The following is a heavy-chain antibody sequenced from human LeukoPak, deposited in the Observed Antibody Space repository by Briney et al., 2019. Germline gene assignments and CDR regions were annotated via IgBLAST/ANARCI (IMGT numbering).Heavy chain of an antibody. CDR1: GFTFRKYN. CDR2: IRSKAYGGTT. V-gene: IGHV3-49*02. J-gene: IGHJ6*03. D-gene: IGHD6-13*01. CDR3: TRFLRGIAAAGTGDYYYYMDV. Sequence: PGGSLRLSCAASGFTFRKYNMNWVRQAPGKGLEWVGFIRSKAYGGTTEYAASVKGRFTISRDDSKSIAYLQMNSLKTEDTAVYYCTRFLRGIAAAGTGDYYYYMDVWGKGTTVTVSS.